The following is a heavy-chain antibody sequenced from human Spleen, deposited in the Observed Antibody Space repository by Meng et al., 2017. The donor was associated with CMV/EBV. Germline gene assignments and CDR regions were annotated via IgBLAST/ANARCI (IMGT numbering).Heavy chain of an antibody. D-gene: IGHD1-7*01. CDR3: ARIIGTMPDY. CDR2: IRNKANGYTT. Sequence: GGSLRLSCAASGFLFRDHFMDWVRQAPGKGLEWVGRIRNKANGYTTEYAASVRGRFSFSRDDSKSALYLQMISLTTEDTAVYYCARIIGTMPDYWGQGTLVTVSS. V-gene: IGHV3-72*01. J-gene: IGHJ4*02. CDR1: GFLFRDHF.